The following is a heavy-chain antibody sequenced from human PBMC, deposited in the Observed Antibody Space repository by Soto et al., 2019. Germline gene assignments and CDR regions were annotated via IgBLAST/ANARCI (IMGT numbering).Heavy chain of an antibody. CDR1: GFSVTNSY. CDR2: LYSSGTT. V-gene: IGHV3-53*02. J-gene: IGHJ6*02. Sequence: EVQLVETGGGLIQPGGSLRLSCTVSGFSVTNSYINWVRQAPGKGLEWVSILYSSGTTYYADSVRGRFTVSRDDSKNTLFLHMNSLRADDTAVYYCARDWSKFSYNYPYYYAMDAWGXXXXXXVSS. CDR3: ARDWSKFSYNYPYYYAMDA. D-gene: IGHD5-18*01.